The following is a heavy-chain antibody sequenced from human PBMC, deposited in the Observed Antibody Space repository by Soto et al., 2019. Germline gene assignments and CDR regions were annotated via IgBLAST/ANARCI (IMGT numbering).Heavy chain of an antibody. CDR2: ISSGSSTI. J-gene: IGHJ3*02. CDR3: ARGQALDYGDYSCAFYI. CDR1: GFTFSSYP. D-gene: IGHD4-17*01. V-gene: IGHV3-48*04. Sequence: EVQLVESGGGLVQPGGSLRLSCAASGFTFSSYPMTWVRLAPGKGLEWVSYISSGSSTIYYADSVKGRFTISRDNAKNSLYLQMNSLRAADTAVYYCARGQALDYGDYSCAFYIWGRETVVTVSS.